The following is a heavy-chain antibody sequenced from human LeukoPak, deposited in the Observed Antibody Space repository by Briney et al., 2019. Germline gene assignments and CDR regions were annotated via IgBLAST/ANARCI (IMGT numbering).Heavy chain of an antibody. CDR1: GFTFSSYG. Sequence: GGSLRLSCAASGFTFSSYGMHWVRQAPGKGLEWVEVIWYDGSNKYYADSVKGRFTISRDNSKNTLYLQMNSLRAEDTAVYYCARDQGGDISCWYGYYYGMDVWGQGTTVTVSS. V-gene: IGHV3-33*01. J-gene: IGHJ6*02. CDR2: IWYDGSNK. D-gene: IGHD6-19*01. CDR3: ARDQGGDISCWYGYYYGMDV.